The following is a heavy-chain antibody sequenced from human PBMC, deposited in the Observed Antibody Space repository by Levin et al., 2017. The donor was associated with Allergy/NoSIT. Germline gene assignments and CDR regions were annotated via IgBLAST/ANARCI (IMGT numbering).Heavy chain of an antibody. Sequence: GESLKISCAASGFTFSLYAMHWVRQAPGKGLEWVAVISYDGGSQYYADSVKGRFTVSRDNSKNTLHLEMNTLRDEDTAVYYCVRDYSYQNWGPGTQVTVSS. CDR3: VRDYSYQN. CDR2: ISYDGGSQ. CDR1: GFTFSLYA. V-gene: IGHV3-30*04. D-gene: IGHD4-11*01. J-gene: IGHJ4*02.